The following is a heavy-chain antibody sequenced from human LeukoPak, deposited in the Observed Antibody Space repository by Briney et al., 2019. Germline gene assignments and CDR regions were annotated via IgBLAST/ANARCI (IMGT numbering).Heavy chain of an antibody. V-gene: IGHV3-64*01. D-gene: IGHD2-15*01. J-gene: IGHJ4*02. CDR3: ARFGYVAAVDV. Sequence: GGSLRLSCAASGFTFSSYAIHWVRQAPGKGLEYVSGISSNGGSTYYANSVKGRFTISRDNSKNTLSLQMGSLRAEDTAEYHCARFGYVAAVDVWGQGTPVTV. CDR2: ISSNGGST. CDR1: GFTFSSYA.